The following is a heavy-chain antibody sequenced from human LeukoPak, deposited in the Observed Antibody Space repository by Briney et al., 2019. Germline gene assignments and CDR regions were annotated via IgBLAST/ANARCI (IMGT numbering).Heavy chain of an antibody. CDR2: IHYGGSS. CDR1: GGSINSRDYY. CDR3: ARVLAYCSGGSCTRGYNWFDP. D-gene: IGHD2-15*01. V-gene: IGHV4-39*01. J-gene: IGHJ5*02. Sequence: SETLSLTCTVSGGSINSRDYYWGWIRQPSGKGLEWIGSIHYGGSSYYNPSLKSRVTISVDTSMNQFSLKLSFVTTADTAVYYCARVLAYCSGGSCTRGYNWFDPWGQGTLVTVTS.